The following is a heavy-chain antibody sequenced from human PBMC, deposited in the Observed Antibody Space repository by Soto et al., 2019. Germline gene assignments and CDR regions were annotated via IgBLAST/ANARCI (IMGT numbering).Heavy chain of an antibody. CDR1: GFTFSSYT. Sequence: GGSLRLSCAASGFTFSSYTMNWVRQSPGKGLEWVSSIGSRTDYIYYADSVKGRFTIYSDNAQNSLYLQMNRLSAEDTAVYYCATGVYSSSSGWGQGTLVTVSS. J-gene: IGHJ4*02. CDR3: ATGVYSSSSG. D-gene: IGHD6-6*01. V-gene: IGHV3-21*01. CDR2: IGSRTDYI.